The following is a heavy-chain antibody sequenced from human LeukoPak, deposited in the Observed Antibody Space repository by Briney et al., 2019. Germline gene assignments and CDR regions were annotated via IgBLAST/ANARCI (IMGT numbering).Heavy chain of an antibody. CDR3: ARTAVAGTGYYYYYMDV. D-gene: IGHD6-19*01. CDR2: ILYEGSDK. CDR1: GFTFSSYA. Sequence: PGTSLRLSCAASGFTFSSYAMHWVRQAPGKGLEWVAVILYEGSDKYYADSVKGRFTISRDNSKNTLYLQMNSLRAEDTAVYYCARTAVAGTGYYYYYMDVWGKGTTVTVSS. V-gene: IGHV3-30*03. J-gene: IGHJ6*03.